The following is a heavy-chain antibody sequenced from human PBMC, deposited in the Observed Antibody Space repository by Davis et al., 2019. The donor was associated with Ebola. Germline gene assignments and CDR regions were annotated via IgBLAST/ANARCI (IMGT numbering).Heavy chain of an antibody. D-gene: IGHD3-22*01. Sequence: MPGGSLRLSCTVSGGSISSYYWSWIRQPPGKGLEWIGYIYYSGSTNYNPSLKSRVTISVDTSKNQFSLKLSSVTAADTAVYYCARQGNYYDSSGYLYYYYGMDVWGQGTTVTVSS. CDR3: ARQGNYYDSSGYLYYYYGMDV. CDR2: IYYSGST. J-gene: IGHJ6*02. CDR1: GGSISSYY. V-gene: IGHV4-59*08.